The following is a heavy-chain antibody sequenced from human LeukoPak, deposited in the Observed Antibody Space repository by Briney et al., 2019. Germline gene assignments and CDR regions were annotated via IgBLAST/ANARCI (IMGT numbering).Heavy chain of an antibody. V-gene: IGHV1-2*04. Sequence: ASVTVSFTASGYTFTGYYMHWVRQAPGQGLEWMGWINPNSGGTNYAQKFQGWVTMTRDTSISTAYMELSRLRSDDTAVYYCAREVGDTAMGTYYYYGMDVWGQGTTVTVSS. J-gene: IGHJ6*02. CDR3: AREVGDTAMGTYYYYGMDV. CDR1: GYTFTGYY. CDR2: INPNSGGT. D-gene: IGHD5-18*01.